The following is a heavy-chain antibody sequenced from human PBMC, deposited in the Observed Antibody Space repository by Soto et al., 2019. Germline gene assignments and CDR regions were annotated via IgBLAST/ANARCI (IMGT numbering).Heavy chain of an antibody. Sequence: QVQLVESGGGVVQPGRSLRISCAASGFTFSSYAMHWVRQAPGKGLEWVAVISYDGSNKYYADSVKGRFTISRDNSKNTLYMQMNSLRAEDTAVYYCASRSSGWYDLPYDYYGMDVWGQGTKVTFSS. CDR1: GFTFSSYA. J-gene: IGHJ6*02. V-gene: IGHV3-30-3*01. D-gene: IGHD6-19*01. CDR3: ASRSSGWYDLPYDYYGMDV. CDR2: ISYDGSNK.